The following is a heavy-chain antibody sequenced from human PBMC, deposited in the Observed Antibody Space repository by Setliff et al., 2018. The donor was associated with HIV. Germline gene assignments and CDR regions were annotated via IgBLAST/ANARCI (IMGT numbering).Heavy chain of an antibody. J-gene: IGHJ6*03. V-gene: IGHV4-39*01. Sequence: PSETLSLTCTVAGGSITTNNWWSWVRQSPGKGLEWIGSIYYSGTTYYNPTLKSRVSISIDTPKNQFSLKLTPMTAADTAVYYCVRTGSSTSWGIYYYYYMDIWGKGSTVTVSS. CDR3: VRTGSSTSWGIYYYYYMDI. CDR1: GGSITTNNW. D-gene: IGHD3-10*01. CDR2: IYYSGTT.